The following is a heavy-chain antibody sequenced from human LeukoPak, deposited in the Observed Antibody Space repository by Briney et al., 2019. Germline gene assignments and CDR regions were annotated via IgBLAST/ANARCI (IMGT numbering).Heavy chain of an antibody. CDR2: INHSGST. J-gene: IGHJ6*02. CDR1: GGSFSGYY. Sequence: PSETLSLTCAVYGGSFSGYYWSWIRQPPGKGLEWIGEINHSGSTNYNPSLKSRVTTSVDTSKNQFSLKLSSVTAADTAVYYCARGVGYCSSTSCYTYYYGMDVWGRGTTVTVSS. V-gene: IGHV4-34*01. CDR3: ARGVGYCSSTSCYTYYYGMDV. D-gene: IGHD2-2*01.